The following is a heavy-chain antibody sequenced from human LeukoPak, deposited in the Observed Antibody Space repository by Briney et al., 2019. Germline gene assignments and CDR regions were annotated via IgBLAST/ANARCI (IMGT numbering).Heavy chain of an antibody. J-gene: IGHJ4*02. CDR1: GYSFTNYY. V-gene: IGHV5-51*01. D-gene: IGHD3/OR15-3a*01. Sequence: GESLKISCKGSGYSFTNYYIAWVRQMPGKGLEWMGIIYPGDSSTEYSPSFQGQVTISADKSISTAYLQWSGLKASDTAMYYCTAGGWTSPIDYWGRGTLVTVSS. CDR2: IYPGDSST. CDR3: TAGGWTSPIDY.